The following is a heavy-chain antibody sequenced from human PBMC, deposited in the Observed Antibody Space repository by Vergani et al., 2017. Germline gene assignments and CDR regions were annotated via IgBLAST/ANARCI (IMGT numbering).Heavy chain of an antibody. CDR2: LNTNTGDP. V-gene: IGHV7-4-1*02. Sequence: QVQLVQSGSELRKPGASVKVSCKTSGYSFTSNSINWVRQAPGQGLEWVGWLNTNTGDPTYAQGFTGRYVFSLDTSVNTAYLQISSLKPEDTAIYYCARDSPPPQYCPGGDCYGTLDFWGQGTLVTVSS. CDR1: GYSFTSNS. CDR3: ARDSPPPQYCPGGDCYGTLDF. J-gene: IGHJ4*02. D-gene: IGHD2-21*02.